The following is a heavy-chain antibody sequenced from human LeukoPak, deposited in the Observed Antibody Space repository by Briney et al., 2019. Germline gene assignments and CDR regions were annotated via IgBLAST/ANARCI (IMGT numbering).Heavy chain of an antibody. CDR3: ARSRGVRITIFGVVIKTDYGMDV. D-gene: IGHD3-3*01. CDR1: GGSFSGYY. Sequence: PSETLSLTCAVYGGSFSGYYWSWIRQPPGKGLEWIGEINHSGSTNYNPSLKSRVTISVDTSKNQFSLKLSSVTAADTAVYYCARSRGVRITIFGVVIKTDYGMDVWGQGTTVTVSS. CDR2: INHSGST. V-gene: IGHV4-34*01. J-gene: IGHJ6*02.